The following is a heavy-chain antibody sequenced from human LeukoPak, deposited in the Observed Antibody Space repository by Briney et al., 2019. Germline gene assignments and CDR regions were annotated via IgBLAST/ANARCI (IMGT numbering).Heavy chain of an antibody. CDR3: ARVAGGRYCSSTSCYMRGWFDP. CDR1: GYTFTSYG. Sequence: GASVKVSCKASGYTFTSYGISWVRQAPGQGLEWMGWISAYNGNTNYAQKFQGRVTITADESTSTAYMELSSLRSEDTAVYYCARVAGGRYCSSTSCYMRGWFDPWGQGTLVTVSS. J-gene: IGHJ5*02. D-gene: IGHD2-2*02. CDR2: ISAYNGNT. V-gene: IGHV1-18*01.